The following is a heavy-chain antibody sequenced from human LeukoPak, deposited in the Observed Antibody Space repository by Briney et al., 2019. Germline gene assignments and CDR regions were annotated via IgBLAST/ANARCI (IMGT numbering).Heavy chain of an antibody. J-gene: IGHJ4*02. CDR1: GFTFSKFA. CDR2: ISGSGDST. V-gene: IGHV3-23*01. Sequence: GGSLRLSCEASGFTFSKFALSWVRQAPGKGLEWVSAISGSGDSTYYADSVKGRFTISRDNAKNSLYLQMNSLRAEDTAVYYCARAYSYGSTFDYWGQGTLVTVSS. CDR3: ARAYSYGSTFDY. D-gene: IGHD5-18*01.